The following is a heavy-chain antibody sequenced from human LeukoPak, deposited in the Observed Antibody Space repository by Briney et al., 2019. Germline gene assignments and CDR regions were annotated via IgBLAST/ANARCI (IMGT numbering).Heavy chain of an antibody. CDR1: GFAFSAYA. Sequence: GGSLRLSCAASGFAFSAYAMNWVRQAPGKGLEWVSALSTSGETTYYADSVKGRFTISRDNSKNTLYLQMNSLRAEDTAVYYCAKGRSWSPYFDYWGQGTLVTVSS. D-gene: IGHD1-26*01. CDR3: AKGRSWSPYFDY. V-gene: IGHV3-23*01. CDR2: LSTSGETT. J-gene: IGHJ4*02.